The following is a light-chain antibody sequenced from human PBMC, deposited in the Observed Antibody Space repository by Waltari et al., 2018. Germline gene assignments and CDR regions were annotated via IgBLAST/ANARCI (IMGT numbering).Light chain of an antibody. CDR3: SSYTVNTTLV. Sequence: QSALTQPASVSGSPGQSITFSCTGTSIDIGTYNYVSWYQSHQGKAPKLMIYDVSKRPSGVSTRFSGSKSGNAASLTISGLQAEDEAYYYCSSYTVNTTLVFGGGTKLTVL. J-gene: IGLJ3*02. V-gene: IGLV2-14*03. CDR2: DVS. CDR1: SIDIGTYNY.